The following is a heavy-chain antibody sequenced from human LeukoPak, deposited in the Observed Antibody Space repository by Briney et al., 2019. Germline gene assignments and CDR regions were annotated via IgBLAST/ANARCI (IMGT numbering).Heavy chain of an antibody. D-gene: IGHD3-9*01. CDR3: ARVDVLRYFDWNPTPDWFDP. CDR2: ISAYNGNT. Sequence: ASVTVSFKASGYTFTSYGISWVRQAPGQGLEWMGWISAYNGNTNYAQKLQGRVTMTTDTSTSTAYMELRSLRSDDTAVYYCARVDVLRYFDWNPTPDWFDPWGQGTLVTVSS. V-gene: IGHV1-18*01. J-gene: IGHJ5*02. CDR1: GYTFTSYG.